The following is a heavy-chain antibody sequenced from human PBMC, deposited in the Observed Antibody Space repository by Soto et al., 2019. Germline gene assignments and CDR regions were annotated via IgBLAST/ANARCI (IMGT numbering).Heavy chain of an antibody. CDR3: ARVYGDYLDY. CDR1: GGSFSDYS. CDR2: IDHSGRT. V-gene: IGHV4-34*01. Sequence: SETLSLTCAVYGGSFSDYSWSCIRQPPGKGLEWIGEIDHSGRTNYNPSLRSRVTMSGDTSKNQFSLQMSSVTAEDTAVYYCARVYGDYLDYWGQGTLVTVSS. D-gene: IGHD4-17*01. J-gene: IGHJ4*02.